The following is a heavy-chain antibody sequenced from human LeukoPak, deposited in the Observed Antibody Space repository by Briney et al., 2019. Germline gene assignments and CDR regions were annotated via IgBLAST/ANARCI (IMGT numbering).Heavy chain of an antibody. Sequence: ASVKVSCKASGYTFTSYDINWVRQATGQGLEWMGWMNPNSGNTGYAQKFQGRVTMTRNTSISTAYMELSSLRSEDTAVYYCAIQGPGLGDYDPSFDYCGQGTLVTVSS. D-gene: IGHD4-17*01. CDR3: AIQGPGLGDYDPSFDY. J-gene: IGHJ4*02. CDR1: GYTFTSYD. V-gene: IGHV1-8*01. CDR2: MNPNSGNT.